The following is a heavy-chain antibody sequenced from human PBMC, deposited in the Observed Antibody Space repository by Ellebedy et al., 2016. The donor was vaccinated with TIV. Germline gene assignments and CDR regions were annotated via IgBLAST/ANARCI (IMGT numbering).Heavy chain of an antibody. CDR2: ISGYNGNT. D-gene: IGHD3-22*01. Sequence: ASMKVSCKTSGYIFTTYGISWVRQAPGQGLEWMGWISGYNGNTDYAQKLQDRVIMTTETSTSTAYMELRSLRSDDTAVYFCARGNTYYYDGSGYGPYDLWGQGTPVIVSS. CDR1: GYIFTTYG. V-gene: IGHV1-18*01. CDR3: ARGNTYYYDGSGYGPYDL. J-gene: IGHJ5*02.